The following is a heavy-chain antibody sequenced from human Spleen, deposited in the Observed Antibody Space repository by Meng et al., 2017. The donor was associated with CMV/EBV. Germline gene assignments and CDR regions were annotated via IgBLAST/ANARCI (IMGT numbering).Heavy chain of an antibody. CDR2: TYYRSKWYS. V-gene: IGHV6-1*01. D-gene: IGHD4/OR15-4a*01. J-gene: IGHJ5*02. Sequence: DSVSSNSAAWNWIRQSPSRGLEWLGRTYYRSKWYSDYGVSVKSRITINSDTSKNQFSLHLNSATPEDTAVYYCARALGAGKGWFDPWGQGTPVTVSS. CDR1: DSVSSNSAA. CDR3: ARALGAGKGWFDP.